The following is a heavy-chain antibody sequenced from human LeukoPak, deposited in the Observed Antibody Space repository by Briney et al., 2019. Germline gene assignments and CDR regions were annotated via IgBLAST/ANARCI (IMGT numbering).Heavy chain of an antibody. CDR3: ARGGYCSRTSCYFDAFDI. D-gene: IGHD2-2*01. V-gene: IGHV4-59*08. J-gene: IGHJ3*02. CDR1: GGSISSYY. CDR2: IYYSGST. Sequence: PSETLSLTCTVSGGSISSYYWSWIRQPPGKGLEWIGYIYYSGSTTYNPSLKSRVTISVDTSKNQFSLRLSSVTAADTAVYYCARGGYCSRTSCYFDAFDIWGQGTMVTVSS.